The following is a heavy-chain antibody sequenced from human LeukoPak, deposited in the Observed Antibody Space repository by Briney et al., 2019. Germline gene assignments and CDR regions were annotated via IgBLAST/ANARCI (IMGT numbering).Heavy chain of an antibody. D-gene: IGHD6-13*01. Sequence: SETLSLTCTVSGGSISSSSHYWGWIRQPPGKGLEWIGRIYYSGSTYYNPSLRSRVTISVDTSKNQFSLKLSSVTAADTAVYYCARVPIAAAALSGMDVWGQGTTVTVSS. CDR1: GGSISSSSHY. CDR3: ARVPIAAAALSGMDV. V-gene: IGHV4-39*07. CDR2: IYYSGST. J-gene: IGHJ6*02.